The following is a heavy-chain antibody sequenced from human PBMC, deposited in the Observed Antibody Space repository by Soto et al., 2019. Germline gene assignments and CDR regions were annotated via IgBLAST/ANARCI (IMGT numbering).Heavy chain of an antibody. CDR1: GGSISSGGYY. Sequence: LSLTCTVSGGSISSGGYYWSWIRQHPGKGLEWIGYIYYSGSTYYNPSLKSRVTISVDTSKNQFSLKLSSVTAADTAVYYCAREPRVATIFDYWGQGTLVTVSS. D-gene: IGHD5-12*01. CDR2: IYYSGST. CDR3: AREPRVATIFDY. J-gene: IGHJ4*02. V-gene: IGHV4-31*03.